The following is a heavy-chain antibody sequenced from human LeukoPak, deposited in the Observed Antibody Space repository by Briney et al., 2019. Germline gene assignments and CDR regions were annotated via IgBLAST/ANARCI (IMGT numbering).Heavy chain of an antibody. Sequence: GRCLRLSCAASGFTFDDYAMHWVRQAPGKGLEWGSGISWNSGSIGYADSVKGRFTISRDNAKNSLYLQMNSLRAEDTALYYCAKDMVYYDSSGPFDYWGQGTLVTVSS. V-gene: IGHV3-9*01. CDR3: AKDMVYYDSSGPFDY. D-gene: IGHD3-22*01. CDR1: GFTFDDYA. CDR2: ISWNSGSI. J-gene: IGHJ4*02.